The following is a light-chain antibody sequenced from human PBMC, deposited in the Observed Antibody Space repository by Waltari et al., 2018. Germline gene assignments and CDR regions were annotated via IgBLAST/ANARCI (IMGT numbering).Light chain of an antibody. CDR2: AGS. J-gene: IGLJ2*01. CDR3: SSYAGSSKGV. CDR1: RSDVGNHKR. V-gene: IGLV2-23*01. Sequence: QSALTQPASVSGSPGQSITISCPGTRSDVGNHKRVSWYQQRPGKAPKLMIYAGSNRPSGGSARFSGSKSGYMASLTISGLQPEDEAEDFCSSYAGSSKGVFGGGTKVTVL.